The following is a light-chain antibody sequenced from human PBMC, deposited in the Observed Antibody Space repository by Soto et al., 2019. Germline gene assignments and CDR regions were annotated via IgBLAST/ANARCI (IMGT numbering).Light chain of an antibody. Sequence: EIVLTQPPATLSLSPGERAILSCRASQSVNTDLGWYQQKPGQAPRLLIYDASNRAPGIPARFNGSGSGTDFTLTISSLEPEDFAVYYCQQRYIWPPVTFGQGTRLEIK. V-gene: IGKV3-11*01. J-gene: IGKJ5*01. CDR1: QSVNTD. CDR3: QQRYIWPPVT. CDR2: DAS.